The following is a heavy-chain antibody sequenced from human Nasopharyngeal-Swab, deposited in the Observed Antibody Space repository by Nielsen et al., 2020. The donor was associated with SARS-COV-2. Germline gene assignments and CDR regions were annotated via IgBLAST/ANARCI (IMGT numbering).Heavy chain of an antibody. V-gene: IGHV5-51*01. J-gene: IGHJ4*02. CDR3: ARPAGGGYFDY. CDR2: IYPGDSDT. Sequence: VRQMPGKGLEWMGIIYPGDSDTRYSPSFQGQVTISADKSISTAYPQWSSLKASGTAMYYCARPAGGGYFDYWGQGTLVTVSS. D-gene: IGHD3-16*01.